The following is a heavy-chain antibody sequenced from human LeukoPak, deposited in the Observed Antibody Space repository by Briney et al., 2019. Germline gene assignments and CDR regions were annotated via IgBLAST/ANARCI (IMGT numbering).Heavy chain of an antibody. V-gene: IGHV4-59*08. CDR3: ARHVRSGYNFLDY. J-gene: IGHJ4*02. CDR1: GGSMSNYY. D-gene: IGHD5-24*01. Sequence: SETLSLTCTDPGGSMSNYYWSWIRQPPGKGLEWIGYIYFSGSSNYNPSFKSRVTMSVDTSKNQFSLKLSSVTAADTAVYYCARHVRSGYNFLDYWGQGNLVSVSS. CDR2: IYFSGSS.